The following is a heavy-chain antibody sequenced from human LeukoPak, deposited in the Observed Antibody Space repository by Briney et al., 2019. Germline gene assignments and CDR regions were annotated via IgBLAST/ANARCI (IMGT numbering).Heavy chain of an antibody. V-gene: IGHV3-23*01. J-gene: IGHJ3*02. Sequence: QTGGSLRLSCAASGFTFSSYGMSWVRQAPGKGLEWVSAISGSGGSTYYADSVKGRFTISRDNSKNTLYLQMNSLRAEDTAVYYCAKDYYYDSSGYYTPGAFDIWGQGTMVTVSS. CDR3: AKDYYYDSSGYYTPGAFDI. CDR1: GFTFSSYG. CDR2: ISGSGGST. D-gene: IGHD3-22*01.